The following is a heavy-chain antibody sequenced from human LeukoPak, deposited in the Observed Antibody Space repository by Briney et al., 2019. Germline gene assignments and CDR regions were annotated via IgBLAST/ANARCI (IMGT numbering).Heavy chain of an antibody. V-gene: IGHV1-69*01. Sequence: VASVKVSCKASGRTFSSYAISWVRQAPGQGLEWMGGIIPIFGSANYAQKFQGRVTITADESTSTVYMELSSLRSEDTAVYYCTRVPGMNYYDSSGYLFDYWGQGTLVTVSS. CDR3: TRVPGMNYYDSSGYLFDY. D-gene: IGHD3-22*01. CDR1: GRTFSSYA. CDR2: IIPIFGSA. J-gene: IGHJ4*02.